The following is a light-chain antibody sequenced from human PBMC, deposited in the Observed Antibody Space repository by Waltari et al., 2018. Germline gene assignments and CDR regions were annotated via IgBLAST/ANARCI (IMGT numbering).Light chain of an antibody. CDR3: QQYYTTPPWT. Sequence: DIVMTQSPDSLAVSLGERATINCKSSQSVLYSSNNKNYLAWYQQKLGQPPKLLVYWASTRESGVPDRFSGSGSWTDFTLTISSLQAEDVAVYYCQQYYTTPPWTFGQGTKVEIK. CDR2: WAS. J-gene: IGKJ1*01. V-gene: IGKV4-1*01. CDR1: QSVLYSSNNKNY.